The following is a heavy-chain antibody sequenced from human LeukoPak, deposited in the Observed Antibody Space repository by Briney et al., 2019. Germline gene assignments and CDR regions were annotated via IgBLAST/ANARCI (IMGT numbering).Heavy chain of an antibody. CDR3: ARGTRFDY. V-gene: IGHV1-2*04. CDR1: GSTFTNHA. CDR2: INPNSGGT. D-gene: IGHD2-2*01. Sequence: ASVKVSCKASGSTFTNHAMNWVRQAPGQGLEWMGWINPNSGGTNYAQKFQGWVTMTRDTSISTAYMELSRLRSDDTAVYYCARGTRFDYWGQGTLVTVSS. J-gene: IGHJ4*02.